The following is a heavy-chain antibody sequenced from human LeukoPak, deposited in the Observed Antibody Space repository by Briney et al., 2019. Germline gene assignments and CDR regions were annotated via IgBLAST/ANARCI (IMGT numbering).Heavy chain of an antibody. J-gene: IGHJ6*03. CDR1: GGSFSGYY. Sequence: KPSETLSLTCAVYGGSFSGYYWSWIRQPAGKGLGWIGRIYTSGSTNYNPSLKSRVTISVDTSNNQFSLKLSSVTAADTAVYYCARDGSHGYSSSFYYYYYYMDVWGKGTTVTVSS. D-gene: IGHD6-13*01. CDR2: IYTSGST. CDR3: ARDGSHGYSSSFYYYYYYMDV. V-gene: IGHV4-4*07.